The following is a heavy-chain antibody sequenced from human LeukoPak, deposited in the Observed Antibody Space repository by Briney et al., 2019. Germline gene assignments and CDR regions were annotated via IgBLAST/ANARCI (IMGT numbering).Heavy chain of an antibody. Sequence: ASVKVSCKASGYTITGYYIHWVRQAPGQGLEWMGWISAYNSAYNGNTHYAQKLQGRVTMTADTSTNTGYMELRSLRSDDTAVYYCAREYGSGSYTGIDYWGQGTLVTVSS. CDR3: AREYGSGSYTGIDY. V-gene: IGHV1-18*04. D-gene: IGHD3-10*01. CDR2: ISAYNSAYNGNT. J-gene: IGHJ4*02. CDR1: GYTITGYY.